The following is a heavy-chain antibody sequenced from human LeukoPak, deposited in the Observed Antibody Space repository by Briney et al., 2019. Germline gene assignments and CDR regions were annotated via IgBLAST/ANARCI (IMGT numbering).Heavy chain of an antibody. D-gene: IGHD6-13*01. CDR2: ISSDESTT. Sequence: GGSLRLSCAASGFTFSNYWMHWVRQAPGKGLVWVSRISSDESTTTYADSVKGRFTISRDNAKNTMYLQMNSLRAEDTALYYCARVTEYSTAGMRYWGQGIQVTVPS. J-gene: IGHJ4*02. CDR1: GFTFSNYW. CDR3: ARVTEYSTAGMRY. V-gene: IGHV3-74*01.